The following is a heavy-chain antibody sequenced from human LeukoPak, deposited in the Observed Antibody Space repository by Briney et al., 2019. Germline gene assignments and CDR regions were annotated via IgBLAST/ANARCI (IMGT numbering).Heavy chain of an antibody. D-gene: IGHD2-2*01. V-gene: IGHV3-21*01. Sequence: GGSLRLSCAAPGFTFSSYSMNWVRQAPGKGLEWVSSISSSSSYIYYADSVKGRFTISRDNAKNSLYLQMNSLRAEDTAVYYCARPDPYCSSTSCYAFDIWGQGTMVTVSS. CDR2: ISSSSSYI. CDR1: GFTFSSYS. CDR3: ARPDPYCSSTSCYAFDI. J-gene: IGHJ3*02.